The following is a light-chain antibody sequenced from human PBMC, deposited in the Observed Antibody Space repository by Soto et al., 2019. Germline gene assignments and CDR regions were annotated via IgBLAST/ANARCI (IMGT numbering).Light chain of an antibody. V-gene: IGKV1-5*01. Sequence: DIQMTQSPSTLSASVGDRVIIACRASQSISDWLAWYQQKPAKAPTLLIYDASSLASGVPSRFSGSGSGTDFTLTISSLQPEDFATYYCEQAGSFPITFGQGTRLEIK. CDR2: DAS. J-gene: IGKJ5*01. CDR1: QSISDW. CDR3: EQAGSFPIT.